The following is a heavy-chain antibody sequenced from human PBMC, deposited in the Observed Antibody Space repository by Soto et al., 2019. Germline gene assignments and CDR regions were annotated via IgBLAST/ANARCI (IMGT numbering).Heavy chain of an antibody. Sequence: EVQLVESGGGLVQPGGSLKLSCAASGFTFSGSAMHWVRQASGKGLEWVGRIRSRPNSYATTYAASVIGRFTISRDDSKNTAYLQMSSLRTEDTAVYYCTRLEEYWTGRHQVLSYYMDVWGKGTTVTVSS. CDR3: TRLEEYWTGRHQVLSYYMDV. CDR1: GFTFSGSA. CDR2: IRSRPNSYAT. V-gene: IGHV3-73*01. D-gene: IGHD2-2*01. J-gene: IGHJ6*03.